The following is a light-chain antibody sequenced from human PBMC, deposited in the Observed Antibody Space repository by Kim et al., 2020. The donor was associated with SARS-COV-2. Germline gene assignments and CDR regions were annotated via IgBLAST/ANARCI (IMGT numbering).Light chain of an antibody. CDR1: SSNIGSHA. CDR3: SAWDDSLSGHWV. CDR2: SNN. V-gene: IGLV1-44*01. Sequence: QTVTISCSGSSSNIGSHAVNWYQQFPGTAPKLLIYSNNQRPSGVPDRFSGSKSGTSASLAISGLQSEDEADYYCSAWDDSLSGHWVFGGGTQLTVL. J-gene: IGLJ3*02.